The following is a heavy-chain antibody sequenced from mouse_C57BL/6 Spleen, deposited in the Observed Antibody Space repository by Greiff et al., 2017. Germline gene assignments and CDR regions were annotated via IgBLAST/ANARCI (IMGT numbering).Heavy chain of an antibody. CDR2: IYPGSGNS. Sequence: QVQLKQSGAELVRPGASVKLSCKVSGYTFTDYYINWVKQRPGQGLEWIVRIYPGSGNSYYNEKFKGKATLTAEKSSSTDYMQLSSLTSEDSAVYVCARWYCAIEDYFDDWGQGTTLTVSS. V-gene: IGHV1-76*01. D-gene: IGHD1-1*02. J-gene: IGHJ2*01. CDR3: ARWYCAIEDYFDD. CDR1: GYTFTDYY.